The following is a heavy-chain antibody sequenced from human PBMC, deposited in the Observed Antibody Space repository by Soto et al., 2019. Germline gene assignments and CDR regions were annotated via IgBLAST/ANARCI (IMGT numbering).Heavy chain of an antibody. CDR2: INHSGST. CDR3: ARSYSSSSPIDY. CDR1: GGSFSGYY. V-gene: IGHV4-34*01. D-gene: IGHD6-6*01. Sequence: NPSETLSLTCAVYGGSFSGYYWSWIRQPPGKGLEWIGEINHSGSTNYNPSLKSRVTISVDTSKNQFSLKLSSVTAADTAVYYCARSYSSSSPIDYWGQGTLVTVS. J-gene: IGHJ4*02.